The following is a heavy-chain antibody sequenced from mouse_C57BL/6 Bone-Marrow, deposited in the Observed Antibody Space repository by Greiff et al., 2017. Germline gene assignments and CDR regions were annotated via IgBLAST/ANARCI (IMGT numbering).Heavy chain of an antibody. CDR1: GYTFTNYW. CDR3: AREGYYYGSSYVDWDEYYCDY. Sequence: QVQLKESGAELVRPGTSVKMSCKASGYTFTNYWIGWAKQRPGHGLEWIGDIYPGGGYTNYNEKFKGKATLTADKSSSTAYMQFSSLTSEDSAIYYCAREGYYYGSSYVDWDEYYCDYWGQGTTLTVSS. CDR2: IYPGGGYT. V-gene: IGHV1-63*01. J-gene: IGHJ2*01. D-gene: IGHD1-1*01.